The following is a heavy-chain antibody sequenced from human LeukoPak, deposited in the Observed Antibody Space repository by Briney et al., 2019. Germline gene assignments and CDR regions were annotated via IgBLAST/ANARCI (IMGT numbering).Heavy chain of an antibody. Sequence: GGSLRLSCAASGFSFSSYSMTWVRQAPGKGLEWISHISASGDIKEYADFLGGRFTISRDNARKSLFLEMNSLRAEDMAVYYCARADSSGYQRQFDYWGQGTLVTVSS. CDR2: ISASGDIK. CDR1: GFSFSSYS. CDR3: ARADSSGYQRQFDY. V-gene: IGHV3-48*04. J-gene: IGHJ4*02. D-gene: IGHD3-22*01.